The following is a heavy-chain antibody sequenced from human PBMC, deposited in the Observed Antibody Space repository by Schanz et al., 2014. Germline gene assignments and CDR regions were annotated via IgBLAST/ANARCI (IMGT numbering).Heavy chain of an antibody. D-gene: IGHD5-18*01. Sequence: QLQLVQSGAEVKKPGSSVKVSCTASGGTFSSYTISWIRQAPGQGLEWMGRIIPVLAIADYAQKFQGRVTITADKSTSTASMEMSSLRSEDTAVYYCARGPSQGYSDGHNIGAYYYGMDVWGQGTTVTVSS. J-gene: IGHJ6*02. CDR2: IIPVLAIA. V-gene: IGHV1-69*02. CDR1: GGTFSSYT. CDR3: ARGPSQGYSDGHNIGAYYYGMDV.